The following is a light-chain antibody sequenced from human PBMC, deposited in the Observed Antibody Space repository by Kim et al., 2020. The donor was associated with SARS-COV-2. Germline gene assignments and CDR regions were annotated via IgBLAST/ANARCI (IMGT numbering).Light chain of an antibody. V-gene: IGKV3-15*01. CDR2: GAS. CDR3: QQYNDWPPGDT. J-gene: IGKJ2*01. CDR1: ESISNY. Sequence: EIVMTQSPATLSVSPGERVTLSCRASESISNYLAWYQQKPGQAPRLLIYGASTRATGIPARFSGSGTVTEFTLTISSLQSEDFALYYCQQYNDWPPGDTFGQGTKLEI.